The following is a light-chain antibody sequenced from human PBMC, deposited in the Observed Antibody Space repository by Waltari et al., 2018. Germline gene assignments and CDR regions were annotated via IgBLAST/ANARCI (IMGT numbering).Light chain of an antibody. J-gene: IGKJ5*01. CDR1: QSVSSY. CDR2: DAF. V-gene: IGKV3-11*01. Sequence: EIVLTQSPATLSLSPGERATLSCRASQSVSSYLIWYQQKPGQAPRLLIYDAFTRATGIPARFSGSGSGTDFTLTISSLEPEDFAVYYCQQRANWPITFGQGTRLEIK. CDR3: QQRANWPIT.